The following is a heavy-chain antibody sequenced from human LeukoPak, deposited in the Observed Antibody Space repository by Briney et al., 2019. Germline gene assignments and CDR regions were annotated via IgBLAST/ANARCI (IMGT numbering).Heavy chain of an antibody. Sequence: PSGTPSLTRTVSGGSTRSYYWSSVPEPAGKGLKWFGRIYTGGSTNYNPSLKSPVTMSVDKSKNQFSLKLNSVTGADTAVYYCARGDGEGYYGAYSRYFYYYMDVWGKGTTVTVSS. V-gene: IGHV4-4*07. CDR1: GGSTRSYY. D-gene: IGHD4-17*01. CDR3: ARGDGEGYYGAYSRYFYYYMDV. CDR2: IYTGGST. J-gene: IGHJ6*03.